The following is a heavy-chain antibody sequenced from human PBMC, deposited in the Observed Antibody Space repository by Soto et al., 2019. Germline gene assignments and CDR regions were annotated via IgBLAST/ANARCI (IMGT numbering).Heavy chain of an antibody. V-gene: IGHV3-66*01. CDR1: GFTVSSNY. D-gene: IGHD2-15*01. CDR2: IYSGSST. CDR3: AREIFLFVAASYYYYYGMDV. Sequence: GGSLRLSCAASGFTVSSNYMSWVRQAPGKGLEWVSVIYSGSSTYYADSVMCRFTISRDNSKNTLYLQMNSLRAEDTAVYYCAREIFLFVAASYYYYYGMDVWGRGTTVTVSS. J-gene: IGHJ6*02.